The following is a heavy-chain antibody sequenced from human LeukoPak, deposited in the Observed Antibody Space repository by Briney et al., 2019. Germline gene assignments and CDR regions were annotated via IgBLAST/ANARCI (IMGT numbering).Heavy chain of an antibody. J-gene: IGHJ4*02. CDR3: ARSTHSGWGGYYFDY. D-gene: IGHD6-19*01. Sequence: GGSLRLSCAASGFTSGSYWMHWVRQAPGKGLVWVSRINSDGTTTSYADSVKGRFTISRDNAKNTLYLQMNSLRAEDTAVYYCARSTHSGWGGYYFDYWGQGTLVTVSS. V-gene: IGHV3-74*01. CDR1: GFTSGSYW. CDR2: INSDGTTT.